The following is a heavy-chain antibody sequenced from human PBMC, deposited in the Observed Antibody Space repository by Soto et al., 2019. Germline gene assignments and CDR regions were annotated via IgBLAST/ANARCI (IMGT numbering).Heavy chain of an antibody. D-gene: IGHD4-17*01. CDR3: ARDAVYGDYAAFFDY. Sequence: GESLKISCAASGFTFSSYAMHWVRQAPGKGLEWVAVISYDGSNKYYADSVKGRFTISRDNSKNTLYLQMNSLRAEDTAVYYCARDAVYGDYAAFFDYWGQGTLVTVSS. CDR1: GFTFSSYA. CDR2: ISYDGSNK. V-gene: IGHV3-30-3*01. J-gene: IGHJ4*02.